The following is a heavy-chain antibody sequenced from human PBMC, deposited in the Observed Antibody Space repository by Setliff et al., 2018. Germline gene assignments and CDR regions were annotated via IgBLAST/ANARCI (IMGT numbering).Heavy chain of an antibody. CDR1: GDSMNDNH. CDR2: IYTSGGT. V-gene: IGHV4-4*08. J-gene: IGHJ5*02. CDR3: ARGVSKKEFIRLTWFDP. D-gene: IGHD3-10*01. Sequence: PSETLSLTCNVSGDSMNDNHWTWIRQPPGKGLEWIGYIYTSGGTNYNPSLKSRVTISVDMSKNQFSLKLSSVIAADTAVYYCARGVSKKEFIRLTWFDPWGQGTQVTVSS.